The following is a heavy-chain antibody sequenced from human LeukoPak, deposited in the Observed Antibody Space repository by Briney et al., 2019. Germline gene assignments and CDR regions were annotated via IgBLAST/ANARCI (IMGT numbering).Heavy chain of an antibody. D-gene: IGHD6-13*01. CDR2: INHSGST. Sequence: KPSETLSLTCAVYGGSFSGYYWSWIRQPPGKGLEWIGEINHSGSTNYNPSLKSRVTISVDTSKNQFSLKLSSVTAADTAVYYCARGTDRCSSCYGRKYYFDYWGQGTLVTVSS. J-gene: IGHJ4*02. CDR1: GGSFSGYY. CDR3: ARGTDRCSSCYGRKYYFDY. V-gene: IGHV4-34*01.